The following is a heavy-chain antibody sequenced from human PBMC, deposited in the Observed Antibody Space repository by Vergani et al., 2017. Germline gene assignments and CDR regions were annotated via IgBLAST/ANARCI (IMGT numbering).Heavy chain of an antibody. CDR1: GYTFTSYA. V-gene: IGHV1-3*01. CDR3: ARVWGDGYNTGGYAAGY. J-gene: IGHJ4*02. D-gene: IGHD5-24*01. CDR2: INAGNGNE. Sequence: QVQLVQSGAEVKKPGASVKVSCKASGYTFTSYAMHWVRQAPGQRLEWMGWINAGNGNEKYSQKFQGRVTITRDKSASTAYMELSSLRSEDTAVYYCARVWGDGYNTGGYAAGYWGQGTLVTVSS.